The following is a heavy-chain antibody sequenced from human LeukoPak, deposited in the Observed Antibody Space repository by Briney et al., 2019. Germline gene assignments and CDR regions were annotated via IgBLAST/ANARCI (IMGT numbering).Heavy chain of an antibody. D-gene: IGHD4-23*01. CDR1: GGSISSSSGNC. Sequence: SETLSLTCAVSGGSISSSSGNCWTWVRQPPGKGLEWIGEIYRSGSTNYNPSLKSRVTMLLDKSKNQFSLKLSSVTAADTAVYYCARNGGNSDFDYWGQGTLVTVSS. CDR3: ARNGGNSDFDY. V-gene: IGHV4-4*02. J-gene: IGHJ4*02. CDR2: IYRSGST.